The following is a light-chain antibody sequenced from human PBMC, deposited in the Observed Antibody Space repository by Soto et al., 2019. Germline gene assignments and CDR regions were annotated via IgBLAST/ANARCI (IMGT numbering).Light chain of an antibody. CDR2: DAS. Sequence: EIVLTQSPATLSLSPVEIATLSFMASQSVSSYLAWYQQKPGQAPRLLIYDASNRATGIPARFSGSGSGTDFTLTISSLEPEDFAVYYCQQRSNWPPTFGQGTKVDIK. V-gene: IGKV3-11*01. CDR3: QQRSNWPPT. J-gene: IGKJ1*01. CDR1: QSVSSY.